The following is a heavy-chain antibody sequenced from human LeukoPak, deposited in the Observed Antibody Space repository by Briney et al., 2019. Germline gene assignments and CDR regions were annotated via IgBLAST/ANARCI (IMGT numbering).Heavy chain of an antibody. CDR1: GGSISSYY. D-gene: IGHD2-15*01. CDR3: ARRDCSGGSCYFDY. J-gene: IGHJ4*02. V-gene: IGHV4-59*08. Sequence: PSETLSLTCTVSGGSISSYYWGWIRQPPGKGLEWIGYIYYSGSTNYNPSLKSRVTISVDTSKNQFSLKLSSVTAADTAVYYCARRDCSGGSCYFDYWGQGTLVTVSS. CDR2: IYYSGST.